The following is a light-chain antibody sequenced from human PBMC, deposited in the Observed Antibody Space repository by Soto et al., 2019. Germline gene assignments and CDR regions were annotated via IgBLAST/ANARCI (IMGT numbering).Light chain of an antibody. V-gene: IGKV1-5*01. CDR2: GAS. Sequence: DIQMTQSPSTLSASVGDRVTITCRASQSISSWLAWYQQKPGKAPKLLISGASTLESGVPSRFSGSGSVTEFTLTISSLQPDDFATYYCLQDYNYPLTFGGGTKVDIK. J-gene: IGKJ4*01. CDR3: LQDYNYPLT. CDR1: QSISSW.